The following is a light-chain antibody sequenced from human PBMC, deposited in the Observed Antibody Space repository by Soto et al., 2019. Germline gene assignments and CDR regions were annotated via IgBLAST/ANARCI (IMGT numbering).Light chain of an antibody. CDR1: QGISTA. CDR2: DAS. V-gene: IGKV1-13*02. CDR3: QQFNSYPVT. Sequence: AIQLTQSPSSLSASLGDRVTITCRASQGISTALAWYQQKPGKPPKFLIYDASSLESGVPSRFSGSGSGTDFTLTISSLQPEDFATYHCQQFNSYPVTFGPGTKVDIK. J-gene: IGKJ3*01.